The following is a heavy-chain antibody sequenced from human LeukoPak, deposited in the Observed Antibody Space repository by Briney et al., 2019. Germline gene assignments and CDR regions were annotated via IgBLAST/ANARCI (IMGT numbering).Heavy chain of an antibody. J-gene: IGHJ3*02. Sequence: GGSLRLSCAASGFTFSSYSMNWVRQAPGKGLEWVSYISSSSSTIYYADSVKGRFTISRDNAKNSLYLQMNSLRAEDTAVYYCARDPDFWSGYPNAFDIWGQGTMVTVSS. D-gene: IGHD3-3*01. CDR1: GFTFSSYS. V-gene: IGHV3-48*01. CDR3: ARDPDFWSGYPNAFDI. CDR2: ISSSSSTI.